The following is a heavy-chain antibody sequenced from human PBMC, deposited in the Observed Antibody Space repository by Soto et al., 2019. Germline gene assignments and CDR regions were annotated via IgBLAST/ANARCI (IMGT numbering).Heavy chain of an antibody. D-gene: IGHD5-18*01. V-gene: IGHV4-59*01. CDR1: GGSMSNYY. CDR3: ARDHPHSYGVYYFDY. Sequence: TESRTCTGCGGSMSNYYWNWIRQSPGKGLEWIGYIYSSGSTHYNPSLQNRVTISIDTPKNQVSLKVNSVTAADTAVYYCARDHPHSYGVYYFDYWGQGTPVTVSS. J-gene: IGHJ4*02. CDR2: IYSSGST.